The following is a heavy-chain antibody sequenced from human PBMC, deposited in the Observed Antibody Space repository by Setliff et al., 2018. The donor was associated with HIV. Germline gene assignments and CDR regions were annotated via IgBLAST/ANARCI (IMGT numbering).Heavy chain of an antibody. CDR2: ISAAGTI. J-gene: IGHJ4*01. Sequence: SETLSLTCTDSGGSISSYYWSGIRQPAGKRLEVIGLISAAGTINYNPSLRSRLTLSVDTSENQFSLTVNSVTAADSAMYFCARDEGRATGSWCDHSASWYLDYWGHGILVTVSS. D-gene: IGHD6-13*01. V-gene: IGHV4-4*07. CDR3: ARDEGRATGSWCDHSASWYLDY. CDR1: GGSISSYY.